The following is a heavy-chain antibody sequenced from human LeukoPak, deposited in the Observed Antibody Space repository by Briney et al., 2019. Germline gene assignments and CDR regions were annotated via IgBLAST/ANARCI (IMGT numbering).Heavy chain of an antibody. CDR1: GGSISSGGYS. CDR3: ARQTRVDASYYYYMDV. CDR2: IYYSGST. Sequence: SQTLSLTCAVSGGSISSGGYSWSWIRQPPGKGLEWIGYIYYSGSTYYNPSLKSRVTISVDTSKNQFSLKLSSVTAADTAVYYCARQTRVDASYYYYMDVWGKGTTVTISS. V-gene: IGHV4-30-4*07. J-gene: IGHJ6*03.